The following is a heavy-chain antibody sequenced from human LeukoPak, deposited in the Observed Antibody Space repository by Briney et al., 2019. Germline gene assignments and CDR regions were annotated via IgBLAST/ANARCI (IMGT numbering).Heavy chain of an antibody. V-gene: IGHV4-59*01. Sequence: PSETLSLTCTVSGGSISSYYWSWIRQPPGKGLEWIGYIYYGGSTNYNPSLKSRVTISVDTSKNQFSLKLSSVTAADTAVYYCARWDRAFDIWGQGTMVTVSS. CDR1: GGSISSYY. D-gene: IGHD1-26*01. CDR2: IYYGGST. CDR3: ARWDRAFDI. J-gene: IGHJ3*02.